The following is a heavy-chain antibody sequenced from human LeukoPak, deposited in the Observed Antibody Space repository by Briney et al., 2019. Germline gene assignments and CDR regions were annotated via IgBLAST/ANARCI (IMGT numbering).Heavy chain of an antibody. CDR2: INPNSGGT. J-gene: IGHJ4*02. V-gene: IGHV1-2*02. D-gene: IGHD1-1*01. Sequence: ASVKVSCKASGYTFTSYDINWVRQATGQGLEWMGWINPNSGGTNYAQKFQGRVTMTRDTSISTAYMELSRLRSDDTAVYYCARGTTDADYWGQGTLVTVSS. CDR3: ARGTTDADY. CDR1: GYTFTSYD.